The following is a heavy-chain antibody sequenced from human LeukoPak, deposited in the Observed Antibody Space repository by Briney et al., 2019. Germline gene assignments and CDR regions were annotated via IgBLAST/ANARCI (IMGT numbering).Heavy chain of an antibody. CDR2: IGNAGDS. J-gene: IGHJ3*02. CDR3: ARGVGYSSSLYSMSHGAFDI. D-gene: IGHD6-13*01. V-gene: IGHV3-13*04. CDR1: GFIFSSYD. Sequence: HAGSLTPSCAASGFIFSSYDMHWVRQAGRKGLEWVSAIGNAGDSYYLVSVMSRLTISRDNAKNYLYLQMNSQRAGDTAVYYCARGVGYSSSLYSMSHGAFDIWGQGTMVSVST.